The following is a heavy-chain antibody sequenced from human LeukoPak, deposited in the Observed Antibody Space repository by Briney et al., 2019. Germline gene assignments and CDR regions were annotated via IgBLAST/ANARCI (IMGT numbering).Heavy chain of an antibody. CDR2: IYYSGST. CDR1: GGSINSYY. V-gene: IGHV4-59*12. Sequence: SETLSLTCTVSGGSINSYYWSWIRQPPGKGLEWIGYIYYSGSTNYNPSLKSRVTISVDTSKKHFSLKLSSVTAADTAVYYCARTDTSGYHFDFWGQGTLLTVSS. CDR3: ARTDTSGYHFDF. D-gene: IGHD3-22*01. J-gene: IGHJ4*02.